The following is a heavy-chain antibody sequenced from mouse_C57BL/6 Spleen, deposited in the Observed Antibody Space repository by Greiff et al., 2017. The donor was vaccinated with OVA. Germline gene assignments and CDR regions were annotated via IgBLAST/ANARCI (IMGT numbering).Heavy chain of an antibody. D-gene: IGHD4-1*01. CDR1: GYAFSSYW. CDR2: IYPGDGDT. Sequence: VQLQQSGAELVKPGASVKISCKASGYAFSSYWMNWVKQRPGKGLEWIGQIYPGDGDTNYNGKFKGKATLTVDTSSSTAYMQLSSLTSEDSAVYFCARKNWDWYFDVWGTGTTVTVSS. J-gene: IGHJ1*03. V-gene: IGHV1-80*01. CDR3: ARKNWDWYFDV.